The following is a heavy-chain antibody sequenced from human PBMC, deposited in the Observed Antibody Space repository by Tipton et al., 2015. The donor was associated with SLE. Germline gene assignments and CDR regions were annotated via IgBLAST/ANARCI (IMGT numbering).Heavy chain of an antibody. CDR3: ASGAYGSGCHYVGGWFDP. CDR2: IYYTGNT. CDR1: CGSITGHY. Sequence: TLSLTCSVSCGSITGHYWSWIRQPPGKELEYIGYIYYTGNTNYNPSLKSRVTISVDTSKNQFSLRLSSVTAADTALYYCASGAYGSGCHYVGGWFDPWGQGTLVTVSS. V-gene: IGHV4-59*11. D-gene: IGHD3-10*01. J-gene: IGHJ5*02.